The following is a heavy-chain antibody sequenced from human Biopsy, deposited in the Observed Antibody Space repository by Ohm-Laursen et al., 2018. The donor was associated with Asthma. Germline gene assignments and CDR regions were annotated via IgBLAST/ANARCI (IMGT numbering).Heavy chain of an antibody. D-gene: IGHD2-2*01. Sequence: SPVKVSCKSLGGTFNTYVIGWVRQAPGQGLEWMGGINSVFGTTTYPQKFQDRVTITADDSTSTVYMELSSLRSEDTAVYYCARKAGSCISRTCYSLDFWGQGTLVTVSS. CDR2: INSVFGTT. V-gene: IGHV1-69*01. CDR3: ARKAGSCISRTCYSLDF. J-gene: IGHJ4*02. CDR1: GGTFNTYV.